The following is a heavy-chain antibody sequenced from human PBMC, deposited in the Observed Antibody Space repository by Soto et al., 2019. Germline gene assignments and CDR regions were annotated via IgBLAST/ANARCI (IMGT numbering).Heavy chain of an antibody. J-gene: IGHJ4*02. Sequence: ASVKVSCKASGYTFTSYGSSWVRQAPGQGLEWMGWISAYNGNTNYAQKLQGRVTMTTDTSTSTAYMELRSLRSDDTAVYYCARGVTIFGVVINYFDYWGQGTLVTVSS. V-gene: IGHV1-18*01. CDR2: ISAYNGNT. D-gene: IGHD3-3*01. CDR1: GYTFTSYG. CDR3: ARGVTIFGVVINYFDY.